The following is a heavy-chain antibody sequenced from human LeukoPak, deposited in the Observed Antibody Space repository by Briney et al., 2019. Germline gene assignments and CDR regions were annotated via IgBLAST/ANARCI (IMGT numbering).Heavy chain of an antibody. Sequence: GGSLRLSCAASGFTFSSYAMSWVRQAPGKGLEWVSAISGSGGSTYYADSVKGRFTISRDNSKNTLYLQMNSLRAEDTAVYYCARVNSRVTMVRGNSGYYYYYMDVWGKGTTVTISS. CDR1: GFTFSSYA. CDR2: ISGSGGST. V-gene: IGHV3-23*01. CDR3: ARVNSRVTMVRGNSGYYYYYMDV. D-gene: IGHD3-10*01. J-gene: IGHJ6*03.